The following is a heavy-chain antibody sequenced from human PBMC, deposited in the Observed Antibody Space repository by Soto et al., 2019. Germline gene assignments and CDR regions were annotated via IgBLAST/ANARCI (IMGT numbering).Heavy chain of an antibody. J-gene: IGHJ4*02. CDR2: IYYSGST. Sequence: SETLSLTCTVSGGSISSGGYYWSWIRQHPGKGLEWIGYIYYSGSTYYNPSLKSRVTISVDTSKNQFSLKLSSVTAADTAVYYCASTAAGSIAVAGYYFDYWGQGTLVTVS. D-gene: IGHD6-19*01. V-gene: IGHV4-31*03. CDR3: ASTAAGSIAVAGYYFDY. CDR1: GGSISSGGYY.